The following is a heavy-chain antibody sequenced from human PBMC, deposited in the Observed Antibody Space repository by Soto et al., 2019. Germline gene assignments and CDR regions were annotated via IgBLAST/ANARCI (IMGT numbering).Heavy chain of an antibody. CDR1: GFTFSSDA. V-gene: IGHV3-23*01. D-gene: IGHD6-19*01. CDR2: ISGSGGST. Sequence: GGSLRLSCAASGFTFSSDAMSWVRQAPGKGLEWVSAISGSGGSTYYADSVKGRFTISRDNSKNTLYLQMNSLRAEDTAVYYCAKDPPRIYSSGWCPGYWGQGTLVTVSS. CDR3: AKDPPRIYSSGWCPGY. J-gene: IGHJ4*02.